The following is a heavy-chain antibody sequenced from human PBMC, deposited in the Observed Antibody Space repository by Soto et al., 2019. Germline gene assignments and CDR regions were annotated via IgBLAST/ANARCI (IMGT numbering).Heavy chain of an antibody. Sequence: QVQLVQSGAEVKKPGASVKVSCKASGYTFTSYGISWVRQAPGQGLEWMGWISAYNGNTNYAQKLQGRGTMTTDKSTSTAYIELRSLRSDDTAGYYCARALGYCSCGSCDLRYWGQGTLVTVYS. D-gene: IGHD2-15*01. V-gene: IGHV1-18*01. CDR2: ISAYNGNT. CDR3: ARALGYCSCGSCDLRY. CDR1: GYTFTSYG. J-gene: IGHJ4*02.